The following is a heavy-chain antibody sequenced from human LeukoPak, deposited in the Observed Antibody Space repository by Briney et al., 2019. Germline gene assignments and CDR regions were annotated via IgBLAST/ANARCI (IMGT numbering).Heavy chain of an antibody. D-gene: IGHD3-10*01. Sequence: SETLSLTRAVHGGSFSGHYWSWIRQPPGKGLEWIGEINHSGSTNYNPSLKSRVAISVDTSKNQFSLKLSSVTAADTAVYYCARRTYSGSGSYYNDWGQGTLVTVSS. J-gene: IGHJ4*02. CDR3: ARRTYSGSGSYYND. V-gene: IGHV4-34*01. CDR2: INHSGST. CDR1: GGSFSGHY.